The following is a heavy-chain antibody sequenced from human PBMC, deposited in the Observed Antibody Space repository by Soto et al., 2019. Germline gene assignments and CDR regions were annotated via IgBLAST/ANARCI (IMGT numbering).Heavy chain of an antibody. V-gene: IGHV4-59*01. CDR1: GGSISSYY. D-gene: IGHD3-9*01. CDR2: IYYSGST. J-gene: IGHJ4*02. CDR3: ARGQRDILTGYANPSPFDY. Sequence: ASETLSLTCTVSGGSISSYYWSWIRQPPGKGLEWIGYIYYSGSTNYNPSLKSRVTISVDTSKNQFSLKLSSVTAADTAVYYCARGQRDILTGYANPSPFDYWGQGTLVTVSS.